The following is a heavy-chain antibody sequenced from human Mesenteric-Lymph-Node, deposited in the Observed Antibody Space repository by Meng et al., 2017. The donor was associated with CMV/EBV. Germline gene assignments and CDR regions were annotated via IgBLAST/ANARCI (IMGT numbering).Heavy chain of an antibody. D-gene: IGHD2-2*01. CDR3: ARYYCSSTSCYGFDY. V-gene: IGHV3-21*01. CDR1: GGSISSYY. CDR2: ISSSSSYI. J-gene: IGHJ4*02. Sequence: ETLSLTCTVSGGSISSYYWSWIRQPPGKGLEWVSSISSSSSYIYYADSVKGRFTISRDNAKNSLYLQMNSLRAEDTAVYYCARYYCSSTSCYGFDYWGQGTLVTVSS.